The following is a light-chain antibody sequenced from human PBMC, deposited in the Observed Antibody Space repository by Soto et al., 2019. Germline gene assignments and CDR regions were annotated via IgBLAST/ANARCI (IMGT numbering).Light chain of an antibody. CDR1: QSVLYSSNNKNY. CDR3: HQYYSHTDT. Sequence: DIVMTQSPDSLAVSLGGRATINCKSSQSVLYSSNNKNYLAWYQQKPGQPPKLLIYWASTRESGVPDRFSGSGSGTDFTLTISSLQAEDVAVYYCHQYYSHTDTFGQGTKLEIK. CDR2: WAS. J-gene: IGKJ2*01. V-gene: IGKV4-1*01.